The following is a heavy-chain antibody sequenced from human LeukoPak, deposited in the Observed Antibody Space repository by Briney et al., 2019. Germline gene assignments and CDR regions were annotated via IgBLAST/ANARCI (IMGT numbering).Heavy chain of an antibody. CDR1: GYTSFG. Sequence: GASVKVSCKASGYTSFGVSRVRQAPGQGLEWMGWISAYNGNTNYAQKLQGRVTMTTDTSTSTAYMELRSLRSDDTAVYYCARDFYCSGGNCEDCFDPWGQGTLVTVSS. CDR3: ARDFYCSGGNCEDCFDP. J-gene: IGHJ5*02. D-gene: IGHD2-15*01. V-gene: IGHV1-18*01. CDR2: ISAYNGNT.